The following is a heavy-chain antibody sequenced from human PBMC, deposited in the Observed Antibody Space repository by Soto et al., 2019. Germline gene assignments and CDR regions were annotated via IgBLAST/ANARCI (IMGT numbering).Heavy chain of an antibody. J-gene: IGHJ4*02. V-gene: IGHV1-18*01. D-gene: IGHD5-12*01. Sequence: QVQLLQSGAEVKRPGASIRVSCKASGYPFTSFVITWWRQAPGQGLEWMGWISAYSADAKSTQKFQDRLTMTTDTSTNTAYMELRSLRSDDTAVYYCARVRGFDYWFFLDFWGQGTLVTVSS. CDR1: GYPFTSFV. CDR2: ISAYSADA. CDR3: ARVRGFDYWFFLDF.